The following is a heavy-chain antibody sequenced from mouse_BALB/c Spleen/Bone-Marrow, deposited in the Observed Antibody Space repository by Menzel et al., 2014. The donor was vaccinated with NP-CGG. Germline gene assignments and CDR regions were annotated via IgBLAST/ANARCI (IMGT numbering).Heavy chain of an antibody. CDR2: ISYDGSN. CDR1: GYSITSGYY. Sequence: ESGPGLVKPSQSLSLTCSVTGYSITSGYYWNWIRQFPENKLEWMGYISYDGSNNYNPSLKNRISITRDTSKNQFFLKLNSVTTEDTATYYCAGYDEAWFAYWGQGTLVTVSA. CDR3: AGYDEAWFAY. D-gene: IGHD2-14*01. J-gene: IGHJ3*01. V-gene: IGHV3-6*02.